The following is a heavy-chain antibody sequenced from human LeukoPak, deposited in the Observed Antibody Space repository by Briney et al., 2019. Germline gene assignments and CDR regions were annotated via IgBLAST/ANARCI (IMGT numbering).Heavy chain of an antibody. CDR1: GGSISSGGYS. Sequence: SETLSLTCAVSGGSISSGGYSWSWIRQPPGKGLEWIGYIYHSGSTYYNPSLKSRVTISVDRSKNQFSLKLSSVTAADTAVYYCARQADYYGSGSYQNDYFDYWGQGTLVTVSS. CDR2: IYHSGST. V-gene: IGHV4-30-2*01. CDR3: ARQADYYGSGSYQNDYFDY. D-gene: IGHD3-10*01. J-gene: IGHJ4*02.